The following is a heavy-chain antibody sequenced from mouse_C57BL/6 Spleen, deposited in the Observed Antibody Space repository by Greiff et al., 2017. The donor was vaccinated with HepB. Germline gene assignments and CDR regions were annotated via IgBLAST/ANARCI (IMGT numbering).Heavy chain of an antibody. CDR1: GYSFTGYY. J-gene: IGHJ2*01. CDR3: ARSEGWLGDY. D-gene: IGHD2-3*01. Sequence: EVQLVESGPELVKPGASVKISCKASGYSFTGYYMNWVKQSPEKSLEWIGEINPSTGGTTYNQKFKAKATLTVDKSSSTAYMQLKSLTSEDSAVYYCARSEGWLGDYWGQGTTLTVSS. CDR2: INPSTGGT. V-gene: IGHV1-42*01.